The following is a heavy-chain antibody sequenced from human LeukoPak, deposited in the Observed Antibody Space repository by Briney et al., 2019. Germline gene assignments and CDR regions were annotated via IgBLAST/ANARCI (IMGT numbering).Heavy chain of an antibody. J-gene: IGHJ4*02. D-gene: IGHD3-22*01. CDR2: ISYDGSNK. V-gene: IGHV3-30-3*01. CDR3: ARGDYYDSSAVFDY. Sequence: PGGSLRLSCAASGFTFSSYAMNWVRQAPGKGLEWVALISYDGSNKNYADSVKGRFTISRDNSKNTLYLQMNSLRAEDTAVYYCARGDYYDSSAVFDYWGQGTLVTVSS. CDR1: GFTFSSYA.